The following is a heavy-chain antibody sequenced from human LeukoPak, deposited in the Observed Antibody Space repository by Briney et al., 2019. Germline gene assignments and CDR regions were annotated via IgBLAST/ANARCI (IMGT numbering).Heavy chain of an antibody. D-gene: IGHD1-26*01. CDR3: ARLGYSGSYYERAFDI. CDR2: MYYSGST. Sequence: SETLSLTCTVSGGSISSSGYYWGWIRQPPGKGLEWIGSMYYSGSTYYNPSLMSRVTISADTPKNQFSLRLSSVTAADTAVYYCARLGYSGSYYERAFDIWGQGTMVTVSS. V-gene: IGHV4-39*01. J-gene: IGHJ3*02. CDR1: GGSISSSGYY.